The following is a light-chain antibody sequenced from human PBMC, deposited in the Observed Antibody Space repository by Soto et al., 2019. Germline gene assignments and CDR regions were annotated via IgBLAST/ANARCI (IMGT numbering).Light chain of an antibody. CDR3: CSYAGSYTEV. CDR1: SSDIGGYNY. J-gene: IGLJ2*01. V-gene: IGLV2-11*01. CDR2: DVS. Sequence: QSALTQPRSVSGSPGQSVTISCSGTSSDIGGYNYVSWYQQHPGKAPKLMIYDVSTRPSGVPDRFSGSKSTNTASMTISGLQDEDEDDYYCCSYAGSYTEVFGGGTKLAAL.